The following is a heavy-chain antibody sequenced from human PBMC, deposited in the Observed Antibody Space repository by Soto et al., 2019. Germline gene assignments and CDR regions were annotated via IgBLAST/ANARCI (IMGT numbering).Heavy chain of an antibody. CDR1: GFTFDDYG. CDR2: VNWNGGST. CDR3: ARDIVVVPAAMGPWFDP. D-gene: IGHD2-2*01. J-gene: IGHJ5*02. Sequence: AGGSLRLSCAASGFTFDDYGMSWARQAPGKGLEWVSGVNWNGGSTGYADSVKGRFTISRDNAKNSLYLQMNSLRAEDTALYYCARDIVVVPAAMGPWFDPWDQGTLVTVSS. V-gene: IGHV3-20*04.